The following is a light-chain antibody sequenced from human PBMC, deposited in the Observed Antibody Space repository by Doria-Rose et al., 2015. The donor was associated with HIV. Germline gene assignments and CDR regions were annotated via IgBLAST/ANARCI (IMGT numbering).Light chain of an antibody. J-gene: IGKJ3*01. V-gene: IGKV4-1*01. CDR3: QQYYDTPS. Sequence: VLTQSPESLGMSLGERATLNCKSNQSLLYTSTNYLAWYQQKPGQPPKLLIYWASTRQSEVPARFSGSGSGTDFTLTISSLEAEDVAVYYCQQYYDTPSFGPGTTVDIK. CDR1: QSLLYTSTNY. CDR2: WAS.